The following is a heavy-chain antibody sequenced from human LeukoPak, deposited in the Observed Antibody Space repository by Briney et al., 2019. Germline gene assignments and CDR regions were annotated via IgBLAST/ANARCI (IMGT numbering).Heavy chain of an antibody. CDR2: IKEDGSEK. CDR1: GFTFNSKW. J-gene: IGHJ4*02. Sequence: GGSLRLSCAASGFTFNSKWMTWVRQAPGKGLEWVANIKEDGSEKYYVDSVKGRSTISRDNAKNSVYLQMNSLRAEDTAIYYCARDGPTAYFDYWGQGTLVTVSS. D-gene: IGHD5-18*01. CDR3: ARDGPTAYFDY. V-gene: IGHV3-7*01.